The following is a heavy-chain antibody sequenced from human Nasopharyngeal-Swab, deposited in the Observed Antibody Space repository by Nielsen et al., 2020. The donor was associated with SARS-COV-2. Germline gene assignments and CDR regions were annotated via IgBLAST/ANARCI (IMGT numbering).Heavy chain of an antibody. Sequence: WIRQPPGKGLEWVGRIKSKTDGGTTDYAAPVKGRFTISRDDSKNTLYLQMNSLKTEDTAVYYCTTDRSLLWFGELWGEYFQHWGQGTLVTVSS. CDR2: IKSKTDGGTT. D-gene: IGHD3-10*01. J-gene: IGHJ1*01. CDR3: TTDRSLLWFGELWGEYFQH. V-gene: IGHV3-15*01.